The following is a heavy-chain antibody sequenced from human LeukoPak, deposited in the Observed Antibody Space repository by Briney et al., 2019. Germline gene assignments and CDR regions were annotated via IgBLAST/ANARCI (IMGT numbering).Heavy chain of an antibody. D-gene: IGHD5/OR15-5a*01. V-gene: IGHV3-23*01. Sequence: GGSLRLSCAASGFPFSSYAMSWVRQAPGKGLEWVSDISGSGGRTYYADPVKGRFTISRDNSKNTLYLQMNSLRAEDTAVYYCAKDLRCFCYWGQGTLVTVSS. CDR1: GFPFSSYA. CDR3: AKDLRCFCY. J-gene: IGHJ4*02. CDR2: ISGSGGRT.